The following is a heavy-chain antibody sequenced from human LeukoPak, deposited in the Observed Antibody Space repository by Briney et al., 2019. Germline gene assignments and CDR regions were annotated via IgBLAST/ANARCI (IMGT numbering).Heavy chain of an antibody. V-gene: IGHV3-23*01. CDR3: AKNGEVLSWFDP. CDR1: GFTFSSYA. CDR2: LSASGGST. D-gene: IGHD3-10*01. Sequence: GVSLRLSCAASGFTFSSYAMSWVPQAPGKGLEWVSALSASGGSTYYADSVKGRFTISRDNSKNTLYLQMNSLRAEDTAVYSCAKNGEVLSWFDPWGQGTLVTVSS. J-gene: IGHJ5*02.